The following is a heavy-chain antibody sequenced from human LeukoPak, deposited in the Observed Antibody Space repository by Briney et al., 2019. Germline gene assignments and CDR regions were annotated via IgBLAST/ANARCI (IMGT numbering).Heavy chain of an antibody. CDR3: VRGVGVSRFNYLDS. V-gene: IGHV3-48*02. Sequence: GGSLRLSCAASGFTFSSYSMNWVRQAPGKGLEWVSYISSGSGSSIYYADSVKGRFSISRDNAKNSLYLQMNSLRDDDTAVYYCVRGVGVSRFNYLDSWGQGTLVIVSS. CDR1: GFTFSSYS. D-gene: IGHD6-13*01. CDR2: ISSGSGSSI. J-gene: IGHJ4*02.